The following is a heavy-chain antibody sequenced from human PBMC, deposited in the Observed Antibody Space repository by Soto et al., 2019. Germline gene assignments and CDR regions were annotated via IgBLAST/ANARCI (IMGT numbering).Heavy chain of an antibody. CDR2: ISGSGGST. Sequence: EVQLLESGGGLVQPGGSLRLSCAASGFTFSSYAMSWVRQAPGKGLEWVSAISGSGGSTYYADSVKGRFTISRDNSKNTLYLQMNSRRAEDTAVYYCAKGFDSSGYYYRFGWFDYWGQGTLVTVSS. CDR3: AKGFDSSGYYYRFGWFDY. D-gene: IGHD3-22*01. CDR1: GFTFSSYA. V-gene: IGHV3-23*01. J-gene: IGHJ4*02.